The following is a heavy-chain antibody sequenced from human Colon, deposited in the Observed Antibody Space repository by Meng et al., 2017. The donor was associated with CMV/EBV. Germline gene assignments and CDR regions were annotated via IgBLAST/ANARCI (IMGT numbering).Heavy chain of an antibody. Sequence: GESLKISCAASGFTFRTSWMHWVCQAPGKGLVWVSRINSDGSSINYADFVKGRFTISRDNAKNMVYLQMNNVTADDTALYYCAREDFTTSSFDFWGQGTLVTVSS. V-gene: IGHV3-74*01. CDR3: AREDFTTSSFDF. CDR1: GFTFRTSW. J-gene: IGHJ4*02. CDR2: INSDGSSI. D-gene: IGHD3-22*01.